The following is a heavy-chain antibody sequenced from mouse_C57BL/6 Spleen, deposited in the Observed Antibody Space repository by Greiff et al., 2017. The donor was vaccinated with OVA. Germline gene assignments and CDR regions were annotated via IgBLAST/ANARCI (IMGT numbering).Heavy chain of an antibody. D-gene: IGHD1-1*01. CDR2: IYPGGGYT. Sequence: QVQLQQSGAELVRPGTSVKMSCKASGYTFTNYWIGWAKQRPGHGLEWIGDIYPGGGYTNYNEKFKGKATLTADKSSSTAYMQFSSLTSEDSAIYYCATTHYYGSSYGYFDVWGTGTTVTVSS. J-gene: IGHJ1*03. V-gene: IGHV1-63*01. CDR3: ATTHYYGSSYGYFDV. CDR1: GYTFTNYW.